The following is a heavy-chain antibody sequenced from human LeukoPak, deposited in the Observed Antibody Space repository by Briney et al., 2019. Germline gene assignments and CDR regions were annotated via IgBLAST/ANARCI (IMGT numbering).Heavy chain of an antibody. J-gene: IGHJ4*02. Sequence: PGGSLRLSCAASGFTFRSYSMNWVRRAPGKGLEWVSYISSSNSTIYYRDSVKGRFTISRDNAENSLYLQMNSLRAEDTAVYYCARGSNSGRGALDFWGQGTLVTVSS. D-gene: IGHD3-10*02. CDR2: ISSSNSTI. CDR3: ARGSNSGRGALDF. CDR1: GFTFRSYS. V-gene: IGHV3-48*04.